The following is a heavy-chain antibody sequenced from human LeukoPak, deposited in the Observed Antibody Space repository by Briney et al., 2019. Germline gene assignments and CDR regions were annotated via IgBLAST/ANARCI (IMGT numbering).Heavy chain of an antibody. CDR3: ARDTYYRGSFVWFDP. CDR2: ISGSGDST. Sequence: PGESLRLACAASGFTFDTYAMSWVRQAPGKGLEWVSVISGSGDSTEYADSVKGRFTISRDNSRNTLSLQMNNLRAEDTATYYCARDTYYRGSFVWFDPRGQGTLVTVSS. CDR1: GFTFDTYA. V-gene: IGHV3-23*01. J-gene: IGHJ5*02. D-gene: IGHD3-16*01.